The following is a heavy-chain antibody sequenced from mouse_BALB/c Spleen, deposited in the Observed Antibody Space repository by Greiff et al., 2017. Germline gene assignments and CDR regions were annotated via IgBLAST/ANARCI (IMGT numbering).Heavy chain of an antibody. D-gene: IGHD1-2*01. V-gene: IGHV5-12-1*01. CDR3: ARQRGVTTATFAY. CDR2: ISSGGGST. CDR1: GFAFSSYD. Sequence: EVKVVESGGGLVKPGGSLKLSCAASGFAFSSYDMSWVRQTPEKRLEWVAYISSGGGSTYYPDTVKGRFTISRDNAKNTLYLQMSSLKSEDTAMYYCARQRGVTTATFAYWGQGTLVTVSA. J-gene: IGHJ3*01.